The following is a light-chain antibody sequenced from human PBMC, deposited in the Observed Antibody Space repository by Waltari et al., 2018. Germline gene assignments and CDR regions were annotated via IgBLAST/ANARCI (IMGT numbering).Light chain of an antibody. V-gene: IGLV1-44*01. J-gene: IGLJ1*01. CDR3: AVWDDNLSGVV. CDR1: SSNIGVNV. Sequence: QSVLAQPPSVSGPPGQRVTIFCSGGSSNIGVNVVNWYQHLPGTSPRLLIFTNDQRPSGVPDRFSGSKSGTSASLAIIGLQSEDEGHYYCAVWDDNLSGVVFGAGTQVTVL. CDR2: TND.